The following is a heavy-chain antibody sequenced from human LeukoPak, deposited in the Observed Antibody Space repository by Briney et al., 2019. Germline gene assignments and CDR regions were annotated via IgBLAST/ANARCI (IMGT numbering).Heavy chain of an antibody. D-gene: IGHD4-17*01. V-gene: IGHV4-39*01. CDR2: IYYSGST. CDR1: GGSISSSSYY. J-gene: IGHJ4*02. Sequence: PSVTLSLTCTVSGGSISSSSYYWGWIRQPPGKGLEWIGSIYYSGSTYYNPSLKSRVTISVDTSKNQFSLKLSSVTAADTAVYYCARLSTVIGYWGQGTLVTVSS. CDR3: ARLSTVIGY.